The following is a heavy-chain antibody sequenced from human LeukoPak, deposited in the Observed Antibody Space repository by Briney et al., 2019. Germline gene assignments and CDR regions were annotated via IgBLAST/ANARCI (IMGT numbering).Heavy chain of an antibody. CDR2: TYNTYT. V-gene: IGHV1-18*01. CDR1: GYSSTTYG. J-gene: IGHJ4*02. Sequence: ASVKVSCKTSGYSSTTYGLSWVRQAPGQGLQWMGWTYNTYTHYAETLRDRLTMTTDTSTSTSYLELRSLRSDDTAAYYCARALAQGGSFDLYYFDSWGQGSLVTVSS. CDR3: ARALAQGGSFDLYYFDS. D-gene: IGHD3-9*01.